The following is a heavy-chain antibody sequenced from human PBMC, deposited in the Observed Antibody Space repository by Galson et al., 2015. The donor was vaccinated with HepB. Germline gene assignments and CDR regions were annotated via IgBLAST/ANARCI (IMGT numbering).Heavy chain of an antibody. CDR3: ARDRPGSYRGTYFDY. CDR1: GFTFSSYE. D-gene: IGHD1-26*01. Sequence: SLRLSCAASGFTFSSYEMNWVRQAPGKGLEWVSYISSSGSTIYYADSVKGRFTISRDNAKNSLYLQMNSLRAEDTAVYYCARDRPGSYRGTYFDYWGQGTLVTVSS. J-gene: IGHJ4*02. CDR2: ISSSGSTI. V-gene: IGHV3-48*03.